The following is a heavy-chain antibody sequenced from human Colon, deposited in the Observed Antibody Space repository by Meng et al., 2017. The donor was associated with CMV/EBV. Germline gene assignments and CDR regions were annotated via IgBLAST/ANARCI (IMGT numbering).Heavy chain of an antibody. J-gene: IGHJ4*02. V-gene: IGHV3-30*02. CDR1: GFSLSYYG. D-gene: IGHD2-8*01. Sequence: GESLKISCAASGFSLSYYGMFWVRQAPGKGLEWVAFIRHDGTKKYYVDSVKGRFTISRDNSKNTLSLEMSSLRPDDTAVYYCAKGHTYCSTVNCYPDYWGQGTLVTVSS. CDR3: AKGHTYCSTVNCYPDY. CDR2: IRHDGTKK.